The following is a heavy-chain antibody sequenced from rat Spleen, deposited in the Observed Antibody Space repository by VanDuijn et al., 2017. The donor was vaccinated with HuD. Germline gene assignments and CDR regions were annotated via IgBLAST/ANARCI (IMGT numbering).Heavy chain of an antibody. CDR2: VNSAGTT. CDR1: VYSITSSYR. D-gene: IGHD1-9*01. CDR3: ARGHTMGINYFDY. J-gene: IGHJ2*01. V-gene: IGHV3-3*01. Sequence: QLQESGPGLVKPSQSLSLTCSVTVYSITSSYRWNWIRKFPGNKLEWLGYVNSAGTTNYNPSLKSRISITRDTSKNQFFLQLNSVTTEDTATYYCARGHTMGINYFDYWGQGVMVTVSS.